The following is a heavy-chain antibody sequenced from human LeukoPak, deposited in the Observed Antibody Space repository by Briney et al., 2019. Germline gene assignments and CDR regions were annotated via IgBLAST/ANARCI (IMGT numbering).Heavy chain of an antibody. V-gene: IGHV3-7*01. J-gene: IGHJ4*02. Sequence: GGSLRLSCGASGFTFSSYWMSWVRQAPGKGLEWVANIKQDGSEKYYVDSVKGRFTISRDNAKNSLYLQMNSLRAEDTAVYYCARVSSGSYALDYWGQGTLVTVSS. CDR3: ARVSSGSYALDY. CDR2: IKQDGSEK. D-gene: IGHD1-26*01. CDR1: GFTFSSYW.